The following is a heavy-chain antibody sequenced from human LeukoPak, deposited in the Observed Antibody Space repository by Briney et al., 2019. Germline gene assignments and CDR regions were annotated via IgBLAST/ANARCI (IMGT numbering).Heavy chain of an antibody. V-gene: IGHV3-23*01. Sequence: GGSLRLSCAASGLTFSSYAMSWVRQAPGKGLEWFSAISGSGGSTYYADSVKGRFTISRDNSKNTLYLQMNSLRAEDTAVYYCAKGFGVVPNLFYWGQGTLVTVSS. CDR1: GLTFSSYA. J-gene: IGHJ4*02. CDR3: AKGFGVVPNLFY. CDR2: ISGSGGST. D-gene: IGHD3-3*01.